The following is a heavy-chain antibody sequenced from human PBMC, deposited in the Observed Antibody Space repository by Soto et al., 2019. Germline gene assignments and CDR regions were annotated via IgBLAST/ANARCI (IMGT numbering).Heavy chain of an antibody. V-gene: IGHV1-18*01. J-gene: IGHJ6*02. CDR2: ISAYDDNT. Sequence: ASVKVSCKASGYRFTSYGISWVRQAPGQRLERLGWISAYDDNTKYAQTLQGRVSMSTDTSTNTAYMELRSLRSDDTAMYYCARGGYYDSSGSRNYHYYGMNVWGQGTTVTVSS. D-gene: IGHD3-22*01. CDR1: GYRFTSYG. CDR3: ARGGYYDSSGSRNYHYYGMNV.